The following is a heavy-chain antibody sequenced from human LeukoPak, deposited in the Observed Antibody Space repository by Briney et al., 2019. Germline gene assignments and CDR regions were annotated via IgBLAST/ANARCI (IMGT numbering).Heavy chain of an antibody. CDR1: GFTFSSYA. Sequence: GGSLRLSCAASGFTFSSYAMSWVRQAPGKGLEWVSAISGSGGSTYYADSVKGRFTISRDNSKNTLYLQMNSLRAEDTAVYYCARSVSSRFTSPRRPYYFDSWGQGTLVTVSS. J-gene: IGHJ4*02. D-gene: IGHD2-2*01. V-gene: IGHV3-23*01. CDR3: ARSVSSRFTSPRRPYYFDS. CDR2: ISGSGGST.